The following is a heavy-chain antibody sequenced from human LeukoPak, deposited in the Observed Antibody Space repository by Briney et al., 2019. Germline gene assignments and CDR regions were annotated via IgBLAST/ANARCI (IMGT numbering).Heavy chain of an antibody. D-gene: IGHD2-15*01. J-gene: IGHJ4*02. CDR2: IIPILGIA. V-gene: IGHV1-69*04. CDR3: ATLGYCSGGSCYSKLKRSDY. CDR1: GCTFSSYA. Sequence: WASAKVSCKASGCTFSSYAISWARQAPGQGLEWMGRIIPILGIANYAQKFQGRVTITADKSTSTAYMELSSLRSEDTAVYYCATLGYCSGGSCYSKLKRSDYWGQGTLVTVSS.